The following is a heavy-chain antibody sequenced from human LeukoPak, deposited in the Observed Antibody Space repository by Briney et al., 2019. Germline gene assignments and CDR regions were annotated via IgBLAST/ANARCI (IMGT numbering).Heavy chain of an antibody. CDR2: ISGSGGST. J-gene: IGHJ4*02. Sequence: GGSLRLSCAASGFTFSSSAMSWVRQVPGKGLEWVSAISGSGGSTYYADSVKGRFTISRDNAKNSLYLQMNSLRAEDTAVYYCAYGDLVDYWGQGTLVTVSS. CDR1: GFTFSSSA. D-gene: IGHD4-17*01. CDR3: AYGDLVDY. V-gene: IGHV3-23*01.